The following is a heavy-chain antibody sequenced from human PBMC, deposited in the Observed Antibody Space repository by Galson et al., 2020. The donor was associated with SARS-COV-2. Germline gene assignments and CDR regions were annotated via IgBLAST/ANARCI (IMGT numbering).Heavy chain of an antibody. Sequence: GGSLRLSCAASGFTFSSYAMHWVRQAPGKGLEWVAVISYDGSNKYYADSVKGQFTISRDNSKNTLYLQMNSLRAEDTAVYYCARDPGSYSHFDYWGQGTLITVSS. CDR3: ARDPGSYSHFDY. V-gene: IGHV3-30*04. J-gene: IGHJ4*02. D-gene: IGHD3-10*01. CDR1: GFTFSSYA. CDR2: ISYDGSNK.